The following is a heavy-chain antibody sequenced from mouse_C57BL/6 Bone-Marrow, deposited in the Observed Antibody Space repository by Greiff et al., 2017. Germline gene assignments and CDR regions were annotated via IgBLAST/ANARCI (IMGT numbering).Heavy chain of an antibody. CDR2: IDPETGGT. D-gene: IGHD2-3*01. CDR3: TDDRSPLVLFDV. J-gene: IGHJ1*03. CDR1: GYTFTDYE. V-gene: IGHV1-15*01. Sequence: VQLQQSGAELVRPGASVTLSCKASGYTFTDYEMHWVKQTPVQGLEWIGAIDPETGGTAYNQKFKGKAILTADKSSSTAYMELRSLTSEDSAVYYCTDDRSPLVLFDVWGTGTTVTVSS.